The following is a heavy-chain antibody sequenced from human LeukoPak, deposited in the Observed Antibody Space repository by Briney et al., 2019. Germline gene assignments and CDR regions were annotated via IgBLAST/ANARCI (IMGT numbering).Heavy chain of an antibody. J-gene: IGHJ6*02. V-gene: IGHV1-8*01. CDR1: GYTFTSYD. CDR2: MNPNSGNT. CDR3: ARRYYYSGMDV. Sequence: ASVKVPCKASGYTFTSYDINWVRQATGQGLEWTGWMNPNSGNTGYAQKFRGRVTMTRNTSISTAYMELSSLRSEDTAVYYCARRYYYSGMDVWGQGTTVTVSS.